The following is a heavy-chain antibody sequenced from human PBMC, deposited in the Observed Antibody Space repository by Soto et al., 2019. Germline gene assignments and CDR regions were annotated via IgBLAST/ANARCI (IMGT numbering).Heavy chain of an antibody. CDR3: ARANTMVRGVPYYYYYGMDV. Sequence: GASVKVSCEASGGTFSSYAISWVRQAPGQGLEWMGGTIPIFGTANYAQKFQGRVTITADKSTSTAYMELSSLRSEDTAVYYCARANTMVRGVPYYYYYGMDVWGQGTTVTVSS. J-gene: IGHJ6*02. CDR1: GGTFSSYA. D-gene: IGHD3-10*01. CDR2: TIPIFGTA. V-gene: IGHV1-69*06.